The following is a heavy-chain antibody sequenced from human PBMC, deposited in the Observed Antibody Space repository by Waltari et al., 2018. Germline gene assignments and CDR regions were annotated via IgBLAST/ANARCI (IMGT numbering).Heavy chain of an antibody. V-gene: IGHV3-23*01. CDR3: ARVHSLGQYDTSGAESNFDH. D-gene: IGHD3-22*01. CDR1: GFSFRSFG. J-gene: IGHJ4*02. Sequence: EVQLLESGGGLVQPGGSLRLSCAASGFSFRSFGMSWVRQAPGKGLEWVVAIGAVTSTYYADSVKGRCTISRDNSKNTLFLQMNSLRAEDTAIYYCARVHSLGQYDTSGAESNFDHWGQGALVTVSS. CDR2: IGAVTST.